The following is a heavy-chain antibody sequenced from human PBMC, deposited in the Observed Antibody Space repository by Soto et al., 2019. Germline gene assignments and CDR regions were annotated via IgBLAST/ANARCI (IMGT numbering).Heavy chain of an antibody. Sequence: SETLSLTCPVSGGSISSGGYYWSWIRQHPGKGLEWIGYIYYSGSTYYNPSLKSRVTISVDTSKNQFSLKLSSVTAADTAVYYCAGGDSSSWFNWLDPWGQGTLVTVSS. J-gene: IGHJ5*02. CDR1: GGSISSGGYY. V-gene: IGHV4-31*03. D-gene: IGHD6-13*01. CDR3: AGGDSSSWFNWLDP. CDR2: IYYSGST.